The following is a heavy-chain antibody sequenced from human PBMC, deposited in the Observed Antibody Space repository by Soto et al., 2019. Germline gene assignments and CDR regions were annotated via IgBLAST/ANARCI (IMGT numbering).Heavy chain of an antibody. V-gene: IGHV1-18*01. D-gene: IGHD3-10*02. CDR3: ARGVRVSADLDYYLDV. Sequence: QVQLVQSGAEVKKPGASLKVSCKASGYTFSNFGVSWVRQAPGQGLEWIGWINPDNGDTNYGQKFQGRATMTTDTFTNAAYMEVRGLRSDDTAVYYCARGVRVSADLDYYLDVWGEGTTVTVS. J-gene: IGHJ6*03. CDR2: INPDNGDT. CDR1: GYTFSNFG.